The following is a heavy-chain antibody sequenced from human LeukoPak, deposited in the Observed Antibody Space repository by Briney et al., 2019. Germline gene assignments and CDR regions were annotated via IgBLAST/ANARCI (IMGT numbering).Heavy chain of an antibody. CDR2: TYPGDSDT. V-gene: IGHV5-51*01. J-gene: IGHJ6*02. CDR3: ARHQGSNYGLDV. D-gene: IGHD6-13*01. Sequence: KYGESLKISCKGSGYSFTNYWIAWVRQMPGEGLEWMGITYPGDSDTRYSPSFQGQVTISADKSISTAYLQWSSLEASDTAMYYCARHQGSNYGLDVWGQGTTVTVSS. CDR1: GYSFTNYW.